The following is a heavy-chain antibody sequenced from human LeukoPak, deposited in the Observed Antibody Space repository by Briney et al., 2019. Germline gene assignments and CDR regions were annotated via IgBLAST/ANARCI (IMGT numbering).Heavy chain of an antibody. D-gene: IGHD6-13*01. CDR1: GGTFSSYA. J-gene: IGHJ1*01. V-gene: IGHV1-69*06. CDR2: IIPIFGTA. Sequence: SVKVSCKASGGTFSSYAISWVRQAPGQGLEWMGGIIPIFGTANYAQKFQGRVTITADKSTSTAYMELSSLRSEDTAVYYCARDKPAAGTRPYFRHWGQGTLVTVSS. CDR3: ARDKPAAGTRPYFRH.